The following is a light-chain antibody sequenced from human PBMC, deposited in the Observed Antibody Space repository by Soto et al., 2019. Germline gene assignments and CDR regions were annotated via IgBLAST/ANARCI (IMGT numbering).Light chain of an antibody. CDR1: SSDVGGYNY. Sequence: QSVLTQPRSVSGSPGQSVTISCTGTSSDVGGYNYVSWYQQHPGKAPKLMIYDVSKRPSGVPDRFSGSKSGNTASLTISGLQAEDEADYYCCSYAGSSTFEVFGGGTKVTV. J-gene: IGLJ1*01. CDR2: DVS. CDR3: CSYAGSSTFEV. V-gene: IGLV2-11*01.